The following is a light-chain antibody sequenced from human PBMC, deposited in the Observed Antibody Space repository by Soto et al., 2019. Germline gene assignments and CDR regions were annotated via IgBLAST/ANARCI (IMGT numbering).Light chain of an antibody. Sequence: DIQMTQSPSSVSASVGDTVTNTCRASQDINVYLNWYQQKPGEVPKLLIYSASSLHSGVPSRFTGSGSETDFTLTIRSLQPEDFATYYCQHGYVAPYNFGQGTKV. CDR1: QDINVY. CDR2: SAS. CDR3: QHGYVAPYN. J-gene: IGKJ2*01. V-gene: IGKV1-39*01.